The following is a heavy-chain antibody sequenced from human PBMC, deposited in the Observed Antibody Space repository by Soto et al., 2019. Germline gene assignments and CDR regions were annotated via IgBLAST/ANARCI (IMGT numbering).Heavy chain of an antibody. Sequence: EVQLLESGGGLVQPGGSLRLSCAASGFTFSNDAMSWVRQSPGKGLEWVSGISGSGGSTYYADSVKGRFTLSRDNSKNTLYLQMNSLRAEDTAVYYCAKMYYDILTGYSNWGQGTLVTVSS. V-gene: IGHV3-23*01. CDR3: AKMYYDILTGYSN. J-gene: IGHJ4*02. D-gene: IGHD3-9*01. CDR2: ISGSGGST. CDR1: GFTFSNDA.